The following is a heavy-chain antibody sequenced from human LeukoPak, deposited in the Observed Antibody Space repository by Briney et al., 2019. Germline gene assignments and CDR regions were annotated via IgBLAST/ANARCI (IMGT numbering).Heavy chain of an antibody. CDR3: ARDRGYSYAKKSSEYYYMDV. Sequence: ASVKVSCKASGYTFTGYYMHWVRQAPGQGLEWMGWINPNSGGTNYAQKFQGRVTMTRDTSISTAYMELSRLRSDDTAVYYCARDRGYSYAKKSSEYYYMDVWGKGTTVTISS. D-gene: IGHD5-18*01. V-gene: IGHV1-2*02. CDR1: GYTFTGYY. CDR2: INPNSGGT. J-gene: IGHJ6*03.